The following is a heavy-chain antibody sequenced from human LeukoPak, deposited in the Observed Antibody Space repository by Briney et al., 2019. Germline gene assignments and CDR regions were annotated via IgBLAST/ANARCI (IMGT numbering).Heavy chain of an antibody. Sequence: SETLSLTCTVSGGSISSSSYYWGWIRQPPGKGLEWIGSIYYSGSTYYNPSLKSRVTISVDTPMNQFSLKLRSVTASDTAGYYCARLGRNSLYYFDSWGQGTLITVSS. D-gene: IGHD1-26*01. CDR1: GGSISSSSYY. V-gene: IGHV4-39*01. CDR2: IYYSGST. CDR3: ARLGRNSLYYFDS. J-gene: IGHJ4*02.